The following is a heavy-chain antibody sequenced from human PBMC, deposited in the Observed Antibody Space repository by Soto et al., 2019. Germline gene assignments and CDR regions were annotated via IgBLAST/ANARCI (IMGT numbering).Heavy chain of an antibody. CDR3: ASPYSSGWYGQDHHYYYYYGMDV. CDR1: GYTFTSYA. Sequence: RASVKVSCKASGYTFTSYAMHWVRQAPGQRLEWMGWINAGNGNTKYSQKFQGRVTITRDTSASTAYMELSSLRSEDTAVYYCASPYSSGWYGQDHHYYYYYGMDVWGQGTTVTVSS. D-gene: IGHD6-19*01. J-gene: IGHJ6*02. V-gene: IGHV1-3*01. CDR2: INAGNGNT.